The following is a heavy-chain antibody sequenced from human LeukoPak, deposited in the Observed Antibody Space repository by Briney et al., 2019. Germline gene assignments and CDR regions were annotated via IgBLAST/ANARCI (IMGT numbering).Heavy chain of an antibody. J-gene: IGHJ3*02. CDR2: FDPEDGET. V-gene: IGHV1-24*01. CDR3: ATLSTLLWFGEDRLRDI. D-gene: IGHD3-10*01. CDR1: GYTLTELS. Sequence: ASVKVSCKVSGYTLTELSMHWVRQAPGKGLEWMGGFDPEDGETIYAQKFQGRVTMTEDTSTDTACMELSSLRSEDTAVYYCATLSTLLWFGEDRLRDIWGQGTMVTVSS.